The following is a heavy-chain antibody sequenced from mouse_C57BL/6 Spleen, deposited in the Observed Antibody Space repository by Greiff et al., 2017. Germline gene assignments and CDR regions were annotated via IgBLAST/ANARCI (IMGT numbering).Heavy chain of an antibody. J-gene: IGHJ3*01. CDR3: ARLTGPWFAY. D-gene: IGHD2-13*01. CDR2: ISSGGSYT. V-gene: IGHV5-6*01. Sequence: DVQLVESGGDLVKPGGSLKLSCAASGFTFSSYGMSWVRQTPDKKLEWVATISSGGSYTYYPDSVKGRFTISRDNAKNTLYLQMSSLKSEDTAMYYCARLTGPWFAYWGQGTLVTVSA. CDR1: GFTFSSYG.